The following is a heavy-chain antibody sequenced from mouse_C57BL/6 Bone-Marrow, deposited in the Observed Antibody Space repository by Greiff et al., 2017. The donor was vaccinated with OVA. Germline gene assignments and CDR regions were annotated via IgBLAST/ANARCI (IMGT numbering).Heavy chain of an antibody. V-gene: IGHV5-6*02. D-gene: IGHD6-5*01. J-gene: IGHJ1*03. CDR1: GFTFSSYG. CDR3: ARRPIYRYFDV. Sequence: EVKLVESGGDLVKPGGSLKLSCAASGFTFSSYGMSWVRQTPDKRLEWVATISSGGGYTYYPDSVKGRFTLSRDNAKNTLYLQMSRLKTEDTAMDYCARRPIYRYFDVWGTGTTVTVSS. CDR2: ISSGGGYT.